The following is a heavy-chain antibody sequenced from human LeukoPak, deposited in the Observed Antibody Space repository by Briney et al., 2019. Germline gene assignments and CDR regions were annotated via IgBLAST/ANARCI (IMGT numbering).Heavy chain of an antibody. CDR2: IYPGDSDT. CDR1: GYSFTSYW. J-gene: IGHJ6*02. Sequence: PGESLKISCKGSGYSFTSYWIGWVRQMPGKGLEWMGIIYPGDSDTRYSPSFQGQVTISADKSISTAYLQWSSLKASDTAMYYCARLGQLGGYYYYYYGMVVWGQGTTVTVSS. CDR3: ARLGQLGGYYYYYYGMVV. D-gene: IGHD6-6*01. V-gene: IGHV5-51*01.